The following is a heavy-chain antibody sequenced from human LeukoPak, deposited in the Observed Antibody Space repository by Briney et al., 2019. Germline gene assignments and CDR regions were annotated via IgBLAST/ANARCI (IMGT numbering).Heavy chain of an antibody. Sequence: ASVKVSCKASGYTFTDYYLHWVRQTPGQGLEWMGCVDPNSGDTNYAQKFQGSVTMTRDTSISTAYMELRSLRSDDTAVYYCARADDFWSGYYYMDVWGKGTTVTVSS. CDR1: GYTFTDYY. V-gene: IGHV1-2*02. CDR3: ARADDFWSGYYYMDV. J-gene: IGHJ6*03. CDR2: VDPNSGDT. D-gene: IGHD3-3*01.